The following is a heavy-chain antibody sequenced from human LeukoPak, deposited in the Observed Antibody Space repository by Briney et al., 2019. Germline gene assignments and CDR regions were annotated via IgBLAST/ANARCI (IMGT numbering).Heavy chain of an antibody. J-gene: IGHJ4*02. V-gene: IGHV3-13*01. Sequence: GGSLRLSCAASGFTLSSYAMHWVRQPAGKGLEWVSAIGTAGDTFYPGSVKGRFTITRENAKKSLFLQMSSLRAEDTAVYYCARQNTPHGNFDYWGQGTLVTVSS. D-gene: IGHD1-26*01. CDR1: GFTLSSYA. CDR3: ARQNTPHGNFDY. CDR2: IGTAGDT.